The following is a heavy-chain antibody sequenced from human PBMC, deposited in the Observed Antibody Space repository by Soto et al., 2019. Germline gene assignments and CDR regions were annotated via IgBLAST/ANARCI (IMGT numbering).Heavy chain of an antibody. CDR1: GGTFSSYA. D-gene: IGHD3-10*01. J-gene: IGHJ6*02. V-gene: IGHV1-69*01. CDR2: IIPIFGTA. CDR3: ARGSHYYGSGSTYYYYGMDV. Sequence: QVQLVQSGAEVKKPGSSVKVSCKASGGTFSSYAISWVRQAPGQGLEWMGGIIPIFGTANYAQKLQGRVTITADESTSTAYMELSSLRSEDTAVHYCARGSHYYGSGSTYYYYGMDVWGQGTTVTVSS.